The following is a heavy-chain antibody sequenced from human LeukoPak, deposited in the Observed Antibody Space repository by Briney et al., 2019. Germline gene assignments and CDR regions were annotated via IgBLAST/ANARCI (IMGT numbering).Heavy chain of an antibody. CDR2: IYYSGST. J-gene: IGHJ3*02. Sequence: SETLSLTCTVSGGSISSSSYYWSWIRQPPGKGLEWIGYIYYSGSTNYNPSLKSRVTMSVDTSKNQFSLKLSSVTAADTAVYYCSRDRTDYGLMVYGDALDIWGQGTMVTVSS. V-gene: IGHV4-61*01. CDR1: GGSISSSSYY. D-gene: IGHD2-8*01. CDR3: SRDRTDYGLMVYGDALDI.